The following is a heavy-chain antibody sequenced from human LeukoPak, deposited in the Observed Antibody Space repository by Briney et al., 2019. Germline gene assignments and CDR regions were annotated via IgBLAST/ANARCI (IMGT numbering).Heavy chain of an antibody. CDR1: RFTVSSNY. V-gene: IGHV3-66*02. CDR2: LYSDGTT. Sequence: HPGGSQRLSCAASRFTVSSNYMGWVRQAPGKGLEWVSVLYSDGTTYYPDSVKGRFTISRDNSQNTLYLQLDSLRAEDTAVYYCARLYDRSAYGAFDIWGQGTMVTVSS. CDR3: ARLYDRSAYGAFDI. J-gene: IGHJ3*02. D-gene: IGHD3-22*01.